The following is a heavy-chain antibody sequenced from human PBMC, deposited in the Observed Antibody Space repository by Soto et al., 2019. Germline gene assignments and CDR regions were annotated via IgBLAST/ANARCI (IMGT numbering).Heavy chain of an antibody. D-gene: IGHD5-12*01. Sequence: SETLSLTCAVYGGSFSGYYWSWIRQPPGKGLEWIGEINHSGSTNYNPSLKSRVTISVDTSKNQFSLKLSSVTAADTAVDYCARGGGYSLYLRRYYYDMGVWGQGTTVTVSS. CDR3: ARGGGYSLYLRRYYYDMGV. CDR2: INHSGST. CDR1: GGSFSGYY. J-gene: IGHJ6*02. V-gene: IGHV4-34*01.